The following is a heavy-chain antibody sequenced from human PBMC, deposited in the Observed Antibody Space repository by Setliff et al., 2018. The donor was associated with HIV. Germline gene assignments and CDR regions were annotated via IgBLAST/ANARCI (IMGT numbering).Heavy chain of an antibody. CDR2: IWYDGRNK. Sequence: GGSLRLSCAASGFTFHSYGMHWVRQAPGKGLEWVAVIWYDGRNKYYADSVKVRFTISRDNSKNTLYLQINSLRAEDTAVYYCARDRDTTIWYFDLWGRGTLVTVSS. J-gene: IGHJ2*01. V-gene: IGHV3-33*01. D-gene: IGHD5-12*01. CDR3: ARDRDTTIWYFDL. CDR1: GFTFHSYG.